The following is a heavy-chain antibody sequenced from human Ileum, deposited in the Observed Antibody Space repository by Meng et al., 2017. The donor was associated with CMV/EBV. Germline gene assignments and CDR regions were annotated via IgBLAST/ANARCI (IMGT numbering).Heavy chain of an antibody. D-gene: IGHD2-2*02. CDR1: GGTFSSYA. Sequence: SVKVSCKASGGTFSSYAISWVRQAPGQGLEWMGGIIPILGIANYAQKFQGRVTITADKSTSTAYMELSSLRSEDTAVYYCARDPYAAIVVVPAAINYYYGMDVWGQGTTVTVSS. CDR3: ARDPYAAIVVVPAAINYYYGMDV. J-gene: IGHJ6*02. V-gene: IGHV1-69*10. CDR2: IIPILGIA.